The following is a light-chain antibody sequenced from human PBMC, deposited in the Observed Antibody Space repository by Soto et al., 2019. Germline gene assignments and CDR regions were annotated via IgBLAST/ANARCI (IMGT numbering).Light chain of an antibody. Sequence: EIVITQSPATLSVSPGDRATLSCRASQSVSSNLAWYQQKPGQAPRLLIYGASTRATGIPARFSGSGSGTEFTLTISSLQSEDFAVYYCQQYNNWPPGTFGQGTKVDIK. CDR1: QSVSSN. CDR3: QQYNNWPPGT. J-gene: IGKJ1*01. CDR2: GAS. V-gene: IGKV3-15*01.